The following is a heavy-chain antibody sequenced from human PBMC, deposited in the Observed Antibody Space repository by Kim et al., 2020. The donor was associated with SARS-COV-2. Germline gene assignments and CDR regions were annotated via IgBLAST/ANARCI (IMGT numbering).Heavy chain of an antibody. J-gene: IGHJ5*02. Sequence: ASVKVSCKASGYTFTGYYMHWVRQAPGQGLEWMGWINPNSGGTNYAQKFQGWVTMTRDTSISTAYMELSRLSSYDTAVYYCARGGIMITFGGVIVPWFDPWGQGTLVTVSS. D-gene: IGHD3-16*02. CDR1: GYTFTGYY. V-gene: IGHV1-2*04. CDR2: INPNSGGT. CDR3: ARGGIMITFGGVIVPWFDP.